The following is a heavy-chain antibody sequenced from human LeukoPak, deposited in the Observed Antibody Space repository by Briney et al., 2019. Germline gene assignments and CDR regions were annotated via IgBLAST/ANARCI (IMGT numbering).Heavy chain of an antibody. CDR1: GYTFTGYY. V-gene: IGHV1-2*02. D-gene: IGHD1-26*01. J-gene: IGHJ3*02. CDR3: ARPRYSGSYDAFDI. CDR2: INPNSGGT. Sequence: GASVKVSCKACGYTFTGYYMHWVRQAPGQGLEWMGWINPNSGGTNYAQKFQGRVTMTRDTSISTAYMELSRLRSDDTAVYYCARPRYSGSYDAFDIWGQGTMVTVSS.